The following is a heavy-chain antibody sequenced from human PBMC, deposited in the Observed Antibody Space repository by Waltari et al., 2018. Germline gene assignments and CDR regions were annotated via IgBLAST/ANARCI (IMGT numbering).Heavy chain of an antibody. CDR1: GGSISSSNW. Sequence: QVQLQESGPGLVKPSGTLSLTCAVSGGSISSSNWWSWVRQPPGKGLGWIGEIYHSGSTNYNPSLKSRVTISVDKSKNQFSLKLSSVTAADTAVYYCARLTNYYDSSGYSKRDWYFDLWGRGTLVTVSS. J-gene: IGHJ2*01. V-gene: IGHV4-4*02. CDR2: IYHSGST. CDR3: ARLTNYYDSSGYSKRDWYFDL. D-gene: IGHD3-22*01.